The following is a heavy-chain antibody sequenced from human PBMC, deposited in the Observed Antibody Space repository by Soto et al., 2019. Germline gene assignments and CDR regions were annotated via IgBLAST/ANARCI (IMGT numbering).Heavy chain of an antibody. Sequence: QLQLQESGPGLVKPSETLSLTCTVSGGSISSTSYYWGWIRQPPEKGLEWIGSIHYSGSAYYNTSLKSRVTISVETSKNQFSRRMSSVTAADTAVYYCARSLEGGSGTYYSRGFDYWGQGALVTVSS. V-gene: IGHV4-39*01. CDR2: IHYSGSA. CDR1: GGSISSTSYY. D-gene: IGHD3-10*01. J-gene: IGHJ4*02. CDR3: ARSLEGGSGTYYSRGFDY.